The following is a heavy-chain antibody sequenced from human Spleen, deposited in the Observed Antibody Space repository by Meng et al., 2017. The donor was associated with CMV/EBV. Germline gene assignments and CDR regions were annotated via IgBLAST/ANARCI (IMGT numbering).Heavy chain of an antibody. CDR3: AKDRGSSGWYDY. V-gene: IGHV3-30*18. J-gene: IGHJ4*02. CDR2: ISYDGSNK. D-gene: IGHD6-19*01. Sequence: GESLKISCAASGFTFSNAWMNWVRRAPGKGLEWVAVISYDGSNKYYADSVKGRFTISRDNSKNTLYLQMNSLRAEDTAVYYCAKDRGSSGWYDYWGQGTLVTVSS. CDR1: GFTFSNAW.